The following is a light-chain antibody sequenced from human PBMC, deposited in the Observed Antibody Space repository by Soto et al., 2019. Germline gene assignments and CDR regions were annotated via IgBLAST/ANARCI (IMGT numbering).Light chain of an antibody. Sequence: QSALIQPPSVSGSPGQSVTISCTGTSSDVGGYNYVSWYQQHPGKAPKLIIYDVNRRPSGVPDRFSGSKSGNTASLTISGLQAEDEADYYCCSYAGSYTYVFGTGTKVTVL. V-gene: IGLV2-11*01. CDR2: DVN. J-gene: IGLJ1*01. CDR3: CSYAGSYTYV. CDR1: SSDVGGYNY.